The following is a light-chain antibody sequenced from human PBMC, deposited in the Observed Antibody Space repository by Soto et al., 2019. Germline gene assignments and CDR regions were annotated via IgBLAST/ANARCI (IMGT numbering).Light chain of an antibody. CDR3: QHYSSSPRYT. CDR1: QSIQSAY. J-gene: IGKJ2*01. CDR2: GAS. V-gene: IGKV3-20*01. Sequence: EIVLTQSPGTLSFAAGERATLSCRASQSIQSAYLAWYQQKLGQATRLLIYGASSRANGSPDRFSGSGSGADFIPTSRRLEPEDFAVYYCQHYSSSPRYTFGQGTKLEIK.